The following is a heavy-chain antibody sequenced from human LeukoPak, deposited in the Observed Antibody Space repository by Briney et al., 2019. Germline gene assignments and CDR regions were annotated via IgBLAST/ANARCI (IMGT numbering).Heavy chain of an antibody. CDR3: AKGRSSSLDLFDY. CDR1: GFTFSTYA. Sequence: GGSLRLSCAVSGFTFSTYAMSWVRQAPGKGLEWVSAISGSGSSTYYADSVKGRFTISRDNSKNTLYLQMNSLRAEDTAVYYCAKGRSSSLDLFDYWGQGTLVTVSS. CDR2: ISGSGSST. D-gene: IGHD2-2*01. J-gene: IGHJ4*02. V-gene: IGHV3-23*01.